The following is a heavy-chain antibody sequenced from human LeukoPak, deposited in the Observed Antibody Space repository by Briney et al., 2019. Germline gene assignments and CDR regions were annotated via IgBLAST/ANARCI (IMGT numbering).Heavy chain of an antibody. Sequence: GGSLRLSCAASGFTFSSYAMSWARQAPGKGLEWVSAISGSGGSTYYADSVKGRFTISRDNSKNTLYLQMNSLRAEDTAVYYCAKDIGVANYFDYWGQGTLVTVSS. CDR1: GFTFSSYA. D-gene: IGHD3-16*02. V-gene: IGHV3-23*01. J-gene: IGHJ4*02. CDR2: ISGSGGST. CDR3: AKDIGVANYFDY.